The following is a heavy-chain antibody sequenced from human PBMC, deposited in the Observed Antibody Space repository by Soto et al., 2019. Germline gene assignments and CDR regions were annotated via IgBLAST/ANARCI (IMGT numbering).Heavy chain of an antibody. CDR3: ARDNTYYDFWSGYNRGPNHAFDI. D-gene: IGHD3-3*01. J-gene: IGHJ3*02. V-gene: IGHV4-31*03. Sequence: LSLTSTVSGGPISSEGYYWSWIRQHTGKGLEWIGYIYYSGSTYYNPSLKSRVTISVDTSKNQFSLKLSSVTAADTAVYYCARDNTYYDFWSGYNRGPNHAFDIWGQGTMFSVSS. CDR2: IYYSGST. CDR1: GGPISSEGYY.